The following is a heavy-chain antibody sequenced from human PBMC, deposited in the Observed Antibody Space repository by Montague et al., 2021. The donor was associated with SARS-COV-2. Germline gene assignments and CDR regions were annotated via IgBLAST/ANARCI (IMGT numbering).Heavy chain of an antibody. CDR2: IYYSGST. J-gene: IGHJ3*01. V-gene: IGHV4-31*03. D-gene: IGHD3-22*01. Sequence: TLSLTCTVSGGSISSGGYYWSWIRQHPGKGLEWIGYIYYSGSTYYNLSLRSRVTVSVDTSKNQFSLKLSSVTAADTAVYYCARAGTITMIVVVIDAFDFWGQGTMVTVSS. CDR3: ARAGTITMIVVVIDAFDF. CDR1: GGSISSGGYY.